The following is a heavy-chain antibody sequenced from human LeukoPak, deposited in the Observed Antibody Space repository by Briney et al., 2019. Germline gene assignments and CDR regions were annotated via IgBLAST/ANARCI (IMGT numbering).Heavy chain of an antibody. CDR2: ITSSSSYI. Sequence: GGSLRLSCAASGFTFSSYSMNWVRQAPGKWLEWVSSITSSSSYIYYADSVKGRFTISRDNAKNSLYLQMNSLRAEDTAVYYCARLFGGVTTFDYWGQGALVTVSS. V-gene: IGHV3-21*01. D-gene: IGHD2-8*02. CDR1: GFTFSSYS. J-gene: IGHJ4*02. CDR3: ARLFGGVTTFDY.